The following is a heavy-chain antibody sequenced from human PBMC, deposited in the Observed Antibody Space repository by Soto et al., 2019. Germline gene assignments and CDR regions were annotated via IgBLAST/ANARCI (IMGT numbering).Heavy chain of an antibody. V-gene: IGHV4-59*01. Sequence: QVQLQESGPGLVKPSETLSLTCTVSGGSISSYYWNWIRQPPGKGLEWIGYIYYSGSTNNPSLKSRVTISVDTSKNQFSLKLSSVTAADTAVYYCARDRYTYGMDVWGQGTTVTVSS. CDR1: GGSISSYY. CDR3: ARDRYTYGMDV. CDR2: IYYSGST. D-gene: IGHD5-18*01. J-gene: IGHJ6*02.